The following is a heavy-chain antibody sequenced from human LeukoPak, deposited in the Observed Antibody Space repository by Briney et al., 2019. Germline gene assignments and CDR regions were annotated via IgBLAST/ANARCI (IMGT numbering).Heavy chain of an antibody. CDR1: GFTFSSYA. V-gene: IGHV3-30-3*01. CDR2: ISYDGSNK. D-gene: IGHD6-13*01. CDR3: ARALSSSWPPGGY. J-gene: IGHJ4*02. Sequence: GGSLRLSCAASGFTFSSYAMHWVRQAPGEGLEWVAVISYDGSNKYYADSVKGRFTISRDNSRNTLYLQMNSLRAEDTAVYYCARALSSSWPPGGYWGQGTLVTVSS.